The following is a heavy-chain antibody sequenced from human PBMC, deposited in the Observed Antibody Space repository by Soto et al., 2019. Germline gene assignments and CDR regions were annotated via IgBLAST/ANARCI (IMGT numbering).Heavy chain of an antibody. V-gene: IGHV1-2*04. D-gene: IGHD6-13*01. CDR1: GYTFTGYY. Sequence: ASVKVSCKASGYTFTGYYMHWVRQAPGQGLEWMGWINPNSGGTNYAQKFQGWVTMTRDTSISTAYMELSRLRSDDTAVYYCARGDYSSSSALGYWGQGTLVTVSS. J-gene: IGHJ4*02. CDR2: INPNSGGT. CDR3: ARGDYSSSSALGY.